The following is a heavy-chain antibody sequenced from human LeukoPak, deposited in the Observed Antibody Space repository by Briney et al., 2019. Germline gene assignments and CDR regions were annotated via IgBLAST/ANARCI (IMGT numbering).Heavy chain of an antibody. CDR1: GGSISSSNW. V-gene: IGHV4-4*02. CDR3: ARAGLGYSSGLFDP. CDR2: IYHSGST. J-gene: IGHJ5*02. D-gene: IGHD6-19*01. Sequence: SGTLSLTCAVSGGSISSSNWWSWVRQPPGKGLEWIGEIYHSGSTYYNPSLKSRVTISVDTSKNQFSLKLSSVTAADTAVYYCARAGLGYSSGLFDPWGQGTLVTVSS.